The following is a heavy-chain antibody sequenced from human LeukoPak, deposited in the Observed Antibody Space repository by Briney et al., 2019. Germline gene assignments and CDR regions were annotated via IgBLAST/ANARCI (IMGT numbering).Heavy chain of an antibody. CDR3: ARDRGAAAGTAPWFDP. V-gene: IGHV4-39*07. CDR1: GGSISSSSYY. CDR2: IYYSGST. D-gene: IGHD6-13*01. J-gene: IGHJ5*02. Sequence: SETLSLTCTVSGGSISSSSYYWGWIRQPPGKGLEWIGSIYYSGSTNYNPSLKSRVTISVDTSKNQFSLKLSSVTAADTAVYYCARDRGAAAGTAPWFDPWGQGTLVTVSS.